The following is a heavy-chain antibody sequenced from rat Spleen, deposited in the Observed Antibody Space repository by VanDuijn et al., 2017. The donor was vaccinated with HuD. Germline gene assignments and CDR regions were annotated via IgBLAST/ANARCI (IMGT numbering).Heavy chain of an antibody. Sequence: QVQLKESGPGLVQPSQTLSLTCTVSGFSLSSYGVIWVRQPPGKGLEWMGVIWGNGDTNYRSALKSRLSISRDTSKSQVFLKMNRLQLADTAIYFCTRSYGGYTQHWFAYWGPGTLVTVSS. CDR1: GFSLSSYG. CDR3: TRSYGGYTQHWFAY. V-gene: IGHV2-13*01. CDR2: IWGNGDT. J-gene: IGHJ3*01. D-gene: IGHD1-11*01.